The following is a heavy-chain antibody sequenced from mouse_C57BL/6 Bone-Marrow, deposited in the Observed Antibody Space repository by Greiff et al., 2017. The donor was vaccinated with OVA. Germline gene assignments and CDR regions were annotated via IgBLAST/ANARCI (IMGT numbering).Heavy chain of an antibody. CDR2: IDPSDSYT. CDR1: GYTFTSYW. V-gene: IGHV1-50*01. CDR3: ARLAMDY. Sequence: QVQLQQPGAELVKPGASVKLSCKASGYTFTSYWVQWVKQRPGQGLEWIGEIDPSDSYTNYNQKFKGKATLTVDTSSSTAYMQLSSLTSEDSAVYYCARLAMDYWGQGTSVTVSS. J-gene: IGHJ4*01.